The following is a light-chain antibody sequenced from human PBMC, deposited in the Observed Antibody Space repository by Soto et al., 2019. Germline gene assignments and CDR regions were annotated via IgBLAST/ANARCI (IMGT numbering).Light chain of an antibody. CDR3: QQYDDWPLT. V-gene: IGKV3D-15*01. CDR2: DAS. J-gene: IGKJ4*01. Sequence: EIVMTQSPATLSVSPGERATLSCRASQSISSNLAWYQQKPGQAPRLVIYDASTRATDTPARFSGSGSGTEFTLTSSSLQSEDLALYYCQQYDDWPLTFGGGTKVEIK. CDR1: QSISSN.